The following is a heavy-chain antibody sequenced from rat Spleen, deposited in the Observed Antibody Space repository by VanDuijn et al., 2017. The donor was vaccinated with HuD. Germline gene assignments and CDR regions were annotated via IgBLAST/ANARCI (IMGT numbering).Heavy chain of an antibody. V-gene: IGHV5-17*01. CDR3: ARQGTRWYYFDH. CDR2: IIYDGSSS. CDR1: GFTFSDYA. J-gene: IGHJ2*01. D-gene: IGHD1-1*01. Sequence: EVQLVESGGGLVQPGNSLKLSCAASGFTFSDYAMAWVRQSPKKGLEWVATIIYDGSSSYSRDSVKGRFTISRDNAKSTLYLQMDSLRSEDTATYYCARQGTRWYYFDHWGQGVMVTVSS.